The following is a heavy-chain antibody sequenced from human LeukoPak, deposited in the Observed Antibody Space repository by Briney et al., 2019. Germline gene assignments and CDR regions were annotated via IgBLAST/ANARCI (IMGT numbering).Heavy chain of an antibody. J-gene: IGHJ4*02. CDR3: TTSGYGSGPVDH. Sequence: GGSLRLSCAASGLSFSRAWMSWVRQAPGKGLEWVGRIKSKTDGGTTDYAAPVKGRFTISRDDSENTLYLQMNSLKSEDTAVYYCTTSGYGSGPVDHWGQGALVTVSS. CDR2: IKSKTDGGTT. CDR1: GLSFSRAW. V-gene: IGHV3-15*01. D-gene: IGHD6-19*01.